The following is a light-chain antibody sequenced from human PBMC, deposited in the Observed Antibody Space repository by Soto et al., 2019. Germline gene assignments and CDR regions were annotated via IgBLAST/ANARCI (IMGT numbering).Light chain of an antibody. CDR3: MQATQFPHT. CDR1: QSLLDGDGETY. Sequence: EIVMAQAPLSSPVTLGQPASISCRSSQSLLDGDGETYLSWLQQRPGQPPRLLIYKTSSRFSGVPDRFSDSGAGTDFTLKISRVEVEDVGVYYCMQATQFPHTFGQGTKLEI. V-gene: IGKV2-24*01. CDR2: KTS. J-gene: IGKJ2*01.